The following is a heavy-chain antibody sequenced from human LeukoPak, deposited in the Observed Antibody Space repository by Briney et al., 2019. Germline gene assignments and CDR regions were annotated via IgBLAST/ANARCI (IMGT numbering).Heavy chain of an antibody. CDR2: INPNSGDT. CDR1: GHTFTGYY. D-gene: IGHD3-10*01. J-gene: IGHJ4*02. Sequence: ASVKVSCKASGHTFTGYYIHWVRQAPGQGLEWMGWINPNSGDTNYAQKFQGRVTMTRDTSINTAYMELSRLRSDDTAVYYCARDIGSGSYYWGQGTLVIVSS. CDR3: ARDIGSGSYY. V-gene: IGHV1-2*02.